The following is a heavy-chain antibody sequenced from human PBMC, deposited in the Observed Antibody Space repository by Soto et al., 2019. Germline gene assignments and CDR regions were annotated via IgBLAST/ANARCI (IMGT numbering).Heavy chain of an antibody. CDR2: IHYSGST. CDR3: AREVRDGSSWYFDY. CDR1: GGSISDYY. J-gene: IGHJ4*02. V-gene: IGHV4-59*01. D-gene: IGHD6-13*01. Sequence: SETLSLTCTVSGGSISDYYWSWIRQPPGKGLEWIGYIHYSGSTNYNPSLKNRVTISLDRSKNQFSLKVSSVTAADTAVYYCAREVRDGSSWYFDYWGQGTLVTVSS.